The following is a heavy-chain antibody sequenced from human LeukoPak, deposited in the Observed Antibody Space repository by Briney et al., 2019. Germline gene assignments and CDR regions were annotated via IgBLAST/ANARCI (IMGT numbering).Heavy chain of an antibody. CDR3: ASWRGYASGWSGPFDY. J-gene: IGHJ4*02. CDR2: IDPNSGGT. CDR1: GYTFTGYY. V-gene: IGHV1-2*02. D-gene: IGHD6-19*01. Sequence: ASVKVSCKASGYTFTGYYLQWVRQAPGHGLEWMAWIDPNSGGTKYAQKFQGRVTMTRDTSISTAYMELTRLRSDDTAVYYCASWRGYASGWSGPFDYWGQGTLVTVSS.